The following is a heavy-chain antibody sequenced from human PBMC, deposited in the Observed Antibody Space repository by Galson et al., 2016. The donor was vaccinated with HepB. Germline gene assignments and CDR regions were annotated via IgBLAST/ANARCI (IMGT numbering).Heavy chain of an antibody. Sequence: SETLSLTCAVSGGSFSDDTWWTWVRQPPRKGLEWIGEIHHSGSTNYNPSLKSRVTISVDRSKHQFSLKLSSVTAADTALYYCARGGNWVFDDWGQGTLVSVSS. D-gene: IGHD7-27*01. J-gene: IGHJ4*02. CDR2: IHHSGST. CDR3: ARGGNWVFDD. CDR1: GGSFSDDTW. V-gene: IGHV4-4*02.